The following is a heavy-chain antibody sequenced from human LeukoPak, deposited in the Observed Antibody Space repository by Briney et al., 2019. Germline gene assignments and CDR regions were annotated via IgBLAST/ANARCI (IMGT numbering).Heavy chain of an antibody. V-gene: IGHV3-7*03. Sequence: GGSLRLSCAASGFTFNIYWMTWVRQAPGKGLEWVANMKADGSEKHYEESVKGRFTIFRDNARNSLYLQMNSLRAEDTAVYYCAKNRNKRHYDILTGYLVSDVWGKGTTVTVSS. J-gene: IGHJ6*04. D-gene: IGHD3-9*01. CDR3: AKNRNKRHYDILTGYLVSDV. CDR2: MKADGSEK. CDR1: GFTFNIYW.